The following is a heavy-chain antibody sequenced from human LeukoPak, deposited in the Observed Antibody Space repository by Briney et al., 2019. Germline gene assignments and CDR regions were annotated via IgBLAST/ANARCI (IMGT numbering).Heavy chain of an antibody. D-gene: IGHD6-13*01. CDR1: GFTFSSYG. CDR2: ISGSGGST. CDR3: AKDFWLYSSSPTGWFDP. V-gene: IGHV3-23*01. Sequence: PGGSLRLSCAASGFTFSSYGMSWVRQAPGKGLEWVSAISGSGGSTYYADSVKGRFTISRDNSKNTLYLQMNSLRAEDTAVYYCAKDFWLYSSSPTGWFDPWGQGTLVTVSS. J-gene: IGHJ5*02.